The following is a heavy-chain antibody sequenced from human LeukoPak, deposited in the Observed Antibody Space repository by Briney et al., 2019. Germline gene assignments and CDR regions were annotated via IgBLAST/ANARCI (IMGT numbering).Heavy chain of an antibody. CDR1: GGSISSGSYY. CDR2: IYTSGST. V-gene: IGHV4-61*02. Sequence: SETLSLTCTVSGGSISSGSYYWSWIRQPAGKGLEWIGRIYTSGSTNYNPSLKSRVTISVDTSKNQFSLKLSSVTAADTAVYYCARGGRGVQHYYDSTGHFDLWGRGTLVTVSS. D-gene: IGHD3-22*01. CDR3: ARGGRGVQHYYDSTGHFDL. J-gene: IGHJ2*01.